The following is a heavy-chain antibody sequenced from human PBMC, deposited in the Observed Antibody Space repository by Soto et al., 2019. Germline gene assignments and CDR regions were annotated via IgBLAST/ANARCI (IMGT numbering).Heavy chain of an antibody. D-gene: IGHD6-13*01. Sequence: PGGSLRLSCAASGFTFSSYAMHWVRQAPGEGLEWVAVISYDGSNKYYADSVKGRFTISRDNSKNTLYLQMNSLRAEDTAVYYCATSAGYSSSWYFNWFDPWGQGTLVTVSS. CDR3: ATSAGYSSSWYFNWFDP. CDR2: ISYDGSNK. CDR1: GFTFSSYA. V-gene: IGHV3-30-3*01. J-gene: IGHJ5*02.